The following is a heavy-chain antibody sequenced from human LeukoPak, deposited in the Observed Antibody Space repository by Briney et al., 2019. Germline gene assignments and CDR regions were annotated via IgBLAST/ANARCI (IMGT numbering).Heavy chain of an antibody. CDR1: GFTFSSYW. CDR2: IKQDGSVK. Sequence: GGSLRLSCAASGFTFSSYWMTWVRQAPGKGLEWVANIKQDGSVKQYVGSVKGRFTISRDNAKNSLYLQMNSLRAEDTAVYYCARDTNGGNDYWGQGTLVTVSS. D-gene: IGHD2-8*01. V-gene: IGHV3-7*01. J-gene: IGHJ4*02. CDR3: ARDTNGGNDY.